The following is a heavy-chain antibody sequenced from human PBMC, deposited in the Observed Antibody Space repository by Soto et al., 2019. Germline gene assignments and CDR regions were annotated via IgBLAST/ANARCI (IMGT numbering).Heavy chain of an antibody. CDR2: IYYSGST. CDR1: GGSISSSSYC. CDR3: ARVIMTTVTASFDY. V-gene: IGHV4-39*01. Sequence: SETLSLTCTVSGGSISSSSYCWGWIRQPPGKGLEWIGSIYYSGSTYYNPSLKSRVTISVDTSKNQFSLKLSSVTAADTAVYYCARVIMTTVTASFDYWGQGTLVTVSS. J-gene: IGHJ4*02. D-gene: IGHD4-4*01.